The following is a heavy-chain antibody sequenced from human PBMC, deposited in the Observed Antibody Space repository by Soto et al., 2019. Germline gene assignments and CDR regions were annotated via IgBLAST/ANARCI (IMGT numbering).Heavy chain of an antibody. D-gene: IGHD3-22*01. V-gene: IGHV3-33*01. CDR1: GFTFSSYG. J-gene: IGHJ6*02. Sequence: GGSLRLSCAASGFTFSSYGMHWVRQAPGKGLERAAVIWYDGSNIYYADSVKGRFTISRDNSKNTLYLQMNSLRAEGTAVYYCARDSQYYYDSSGYYYATSGYGMDFWGQGTTVTVSS. CDR3: ARDSQYYYDSSGYYYATSGYGMDF. CDR2: IWYDGSNI.